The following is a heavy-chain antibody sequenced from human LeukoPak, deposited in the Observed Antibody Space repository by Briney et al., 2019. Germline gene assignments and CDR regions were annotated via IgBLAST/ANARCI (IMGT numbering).Heavy chain of an antibody. J-gene: IGHJ4*02. CDR1: GGSFSGYY. V-gene: IGHV4-34*01. Sequence: SETLSLTCAVYGGSFSGYYWSWIRQPPGKGLEWIGEINHSGSTNYNPSLKSRVTISVNTSKNQFSLKLSSVTAADTAVYYCARARGITFGGVIANWDQGTLVTVSS. D-gene: IGHD3-16*02. CDR3: ARARGITFGGVIAN. CDR2: INHSGST.